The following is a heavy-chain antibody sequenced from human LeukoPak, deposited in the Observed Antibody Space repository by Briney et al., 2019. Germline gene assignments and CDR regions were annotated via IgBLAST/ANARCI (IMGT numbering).Heavy chain of an antibody. CDR2: IKQDGGEK. CDR1: GFSFSSYW. CDR3: ARWSGSFP. V-gene: IGHV3-7*01. J-gene: IGHJ5*02. D-gene: IGHD1-26*01. Sequence: GSLRLSCAASGFSFSSYWMSWVRQAPGKGPEWVANIKQDGGEKYYVDSVKGRFTISRDNAKNSLFLQMDSLRAEDTAVYYCARWSGSFPWGQGTLVTVSS.